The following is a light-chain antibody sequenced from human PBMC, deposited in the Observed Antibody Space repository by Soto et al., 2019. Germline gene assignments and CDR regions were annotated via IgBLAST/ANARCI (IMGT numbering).Light chain of an antibody. Sequence: QSALTQPASVSGSPGQSITISCTGTSSDVGGYNYVSWYQQHPGKAPKLMIYDVSNRPSGVSNRFSGSKSGNTASLTVSGHHAEDEAYYYCSSYTSSSTVVFGGGTKLTVL. CDR2: DVS. CDR1: SSDVGGYNY. CDR3: SSYTSSSTVV. V-gene: IGLV2-14*01. J-gene: IGLJ2*01.